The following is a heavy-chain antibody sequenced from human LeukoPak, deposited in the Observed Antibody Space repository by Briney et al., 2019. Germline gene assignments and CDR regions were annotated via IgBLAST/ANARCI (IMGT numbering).Heavy chain of an antibody. CDR1: GFTFSSYS. Sequence: GGSLRLSCAASGFTFSSYSMNWVRQVPGKGLEWVSSISSSSSYIYYADSVKGRFTISRDNSKNTLYLQMNSLRAEDTAVYYCAKDLYCSSTSCPEDFYYYYGMDVWGQGTTVTVSS. D-gene: IGHD2-2*01. CDR2: ISSSSSYI. J-gene: IGHJ6*02. CDR3: AKDLYCSSTSCPEDFYYYYGMDV. V-gene: IGHV3-21*04.